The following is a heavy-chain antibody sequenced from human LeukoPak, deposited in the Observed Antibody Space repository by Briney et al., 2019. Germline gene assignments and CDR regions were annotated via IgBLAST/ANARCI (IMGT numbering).Heavy chain of an antibody. CDR1: GFTFSSYA. V-gene: IGHV3-23*01. Sequence: PGGSLRLSCSASGFTFSSYAMSWVRQAPGKGLEWVSAISGSGGSTYYADSVKGRFTISRDNSKNTLYLQMNSLRAEDTAVYYCAKVPQPLWFGTYYFDYWGQGTLVTVSS. CDR3: AKVPQPLWFGTYYFDY. J-gene: IGHJ4*02. D-gene: IGHD3-10*01. CDR2: ISGSGGST.